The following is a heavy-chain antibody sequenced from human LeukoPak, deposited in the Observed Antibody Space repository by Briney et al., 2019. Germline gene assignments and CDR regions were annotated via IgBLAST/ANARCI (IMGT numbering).Heavy chain of an antibody. CDR1: GGSFSGYY. V-gene: IGHV4-34*01. Sequence: SETLSLTCAVYGGSFSGYYWSWIRQPPGKGLEWIGEIDHSGSTNYNPSLKSRVTISVDTSKNQFSLKLSAVTAADAAVYYCTQSRDAFDIWGQGTMVTVSS. CDR3: TQSRDAFDI. CDR2: IDHSGST. J-gene: IGHJ3*02.